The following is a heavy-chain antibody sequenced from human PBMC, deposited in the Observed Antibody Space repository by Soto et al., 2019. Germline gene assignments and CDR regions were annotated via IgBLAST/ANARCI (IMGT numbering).Heavy chain of an antibody. CDR2: INAGNGNT. CDR3: ARAAWGYSSGWYRV. J-gene: IGHJ4*02. Sequence: ASVKVSCKASGYTFTSYAMHWVRQAPGQRLEWMGWINAGNGNTKYSQKFQGRVTITRDTSASTAYMELSSLGSEDTAVYYCARAAWGYSSGWYRVWGQGTLVTVSS. D-gene: IGHD6-19*01. CDR1: GYTFTSYA. V-gene: IGHV1-3*01.